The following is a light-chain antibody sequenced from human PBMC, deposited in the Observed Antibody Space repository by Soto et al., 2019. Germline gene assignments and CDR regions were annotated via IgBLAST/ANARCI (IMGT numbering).Light chain of an antibody. Sequence: EIVMTESPKTLSVAAGETTKLSCRASQSINSDVAWYQQKVGQTPRLLIHGASTRATGIAARFSGSGSGTDFTLTISSLQSEDFAVYYCQQYIRWPLTFGGGTKVDI. CDR1: QSINSD. J-gene: IGKJ4*01. V-gene: IGKV3D-15*01. CDR2: GAS. CDR3: QQYIRWPLT.